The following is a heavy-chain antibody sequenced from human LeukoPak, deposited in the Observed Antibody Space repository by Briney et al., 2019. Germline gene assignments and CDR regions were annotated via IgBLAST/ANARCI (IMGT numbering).Heavy chain of an antibody. V-gene: IGHV3-23*01. CDR1: GFTFSSYA. CDR3: AKDSGLGQLASYYYYGMDV. J-gene: IGHJ6*02. CDR2: ISGSGGST. Sequence: QPGGSLRLSCAASGFTFSSYAMSWVRQAPGKGLEWVSAISGSGGSTYYADSVKGRFTISRDNSKNTLYLQMNSLRAEDTAVYYCAKDSGLGQLASYYYYGMDVWGQGTTVTVS. D-gene: IGHD5-12*01.